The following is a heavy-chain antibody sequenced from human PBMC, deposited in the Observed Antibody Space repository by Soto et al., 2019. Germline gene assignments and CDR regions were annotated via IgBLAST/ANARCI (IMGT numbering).Heavy chain of an antibody. D-gene: IGHD7-27*01. J-gene: IGHJ3*02. CDR3: AKDYQRTGDAFDI. V-gene: IGHV3-23*01. CDR2: ISGSGGST. Sequence: GGSLRLSCAASGFTFSSYAMSWVRQAPGKGLEWVSAISGSGGSTYYADSVKGRFTISRDNSKNTRYLQMNSLRAEDTAVYYCAKDYQRTGDAFDIWGQGTMVTVSS. CDR1: GFTFSSYA.